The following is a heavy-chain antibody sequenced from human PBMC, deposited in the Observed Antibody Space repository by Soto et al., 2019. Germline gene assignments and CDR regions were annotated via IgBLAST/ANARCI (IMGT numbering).Heavy chain of an antibody. J-gene: IGHJ4*02. CDR1: GGSFSGYY. Sequence: SETLSLTCAVYGGSFSGYYGSWIRQPPGKGLEWIGEINHSGSTNYNPSLKSRVTISVDTSKNQFSLKLSSVTAADTAVYYCARGPGIQLWHNFFDYWGQGTLVTVSS. CDR2: INHSGST. D-gene: IGHD5-18*01. V-gene: IGHV4-34*01. CDR3: ARGPGIQLWHNFFDY.